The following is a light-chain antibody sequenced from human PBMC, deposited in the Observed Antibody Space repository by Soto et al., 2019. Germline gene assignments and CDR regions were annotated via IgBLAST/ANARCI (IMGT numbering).Light chain of an antibody. Sequence: ESVLTQSPGTLSLSPGDGATLSCRASQTVRANFLAWYQQKPGQAPRLLIYGASNRATGVPYRFSGSGSGTDFTLTISRLEPEDFAMYFCHQYGGSRAFGQGTKVEVK. CDR1: QTVRANF. CDR3: HQYGGSRA. CDR2: GAS. J-gene: IGKJ1*01. V-gene: IGKV3-20*01.